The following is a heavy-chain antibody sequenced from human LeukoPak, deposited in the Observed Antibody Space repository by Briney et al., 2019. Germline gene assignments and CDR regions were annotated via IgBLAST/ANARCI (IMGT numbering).Heavy chain of an antibody. CDR3: AREKIGTGTILGKDYYYMDV. J-gene: IGHJ6*03. D-gene: IGHD1-1*01. CDR2: IYYSRSP. CDR1: GGSISSSSYY. V-gene: IGHV4-39*07. Sequence: SETLSLTCTVSGGSISSSSYYWGWIRQPPGKGLDWIGGIYYSRSPYYNPSLRSRVTISLDTSKNQFSLKLSSVTAADTAMYYCAREKIGTGTILGKDYYYMDVWGKGTTVTVSS.